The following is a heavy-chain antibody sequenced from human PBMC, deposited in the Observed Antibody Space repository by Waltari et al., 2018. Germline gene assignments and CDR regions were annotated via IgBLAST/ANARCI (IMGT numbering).Heavy chain of an antibody. CDR3: AGLRLVDY. D-gene: IGHD6-25*01. CDR1: GFTFSSYW. CDR2: INSDGSST. Sequence: EVKLVESGGGFVQPGGSLRLSCADSGFTFSSYWMHWVRQVTGKGLVWVSRINSDGSSTNYADSVKGRFTISRDNAKNTLYLQMNSLRAEDTAVYYCAGLRLVDYWGQGTLVTVSS. V-gene: IGHV3-74*01. J-gene: IGHJ4*02.